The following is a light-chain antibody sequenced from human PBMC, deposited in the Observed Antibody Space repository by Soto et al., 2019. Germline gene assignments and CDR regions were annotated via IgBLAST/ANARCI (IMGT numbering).Light chain of an antibody. CDR1: QSVSSK. CDR3: QQYNNWPPWT. Sequence: EIVMTQSPATLSVSPGERATLSCRASQSVSSKLAWYQQKPGQAPRLLIHGASTRATGISARFSGSGSGTEFTLTISSLQSGDFAVYYCQQYNNWPPWTFGQGTKVDIK. J-gene: IGKJ1*01. CDR2: GAS. V-gene: IGKV3-15*01.